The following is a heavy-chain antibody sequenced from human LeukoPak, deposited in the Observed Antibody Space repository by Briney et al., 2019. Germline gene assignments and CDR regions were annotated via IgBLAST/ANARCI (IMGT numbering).Heavy chain of an antibody. CDR1: GFTFSSYS. Sequence: GGSLRLSCAASGFTFSSYSMNWVRQAPGKGLEWASSISSSSSYIYYADSVKGRFTISRDNAKNSLYLQMNSLRAEDTAVYYCARSATKYYYDSSGYGFDYWGQGTLVTVSS. CDR2: ISSSSSYI. V-gene: IGHV3-21*01. CDR3: ARSATKYYYDSSGYGFDY. D-gene: IGHD3-22*01. J-gene: IGHJ4*02.